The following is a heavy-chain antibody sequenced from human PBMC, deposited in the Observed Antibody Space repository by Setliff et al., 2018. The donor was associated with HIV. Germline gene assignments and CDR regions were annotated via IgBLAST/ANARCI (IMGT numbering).Heavy chain of an antibody. CDR1: GGTFSIYA. D-gene: IGHD3-22*01. CDR2: IIPIFGIP. V-gene: IGHV1-69*13. J-gene: IGHJ4*02. Sequence: ASVKVSCKASGGTFSIYAISWVRQAPGQGLEWMGGIIPIFGIPNYAQKFQGRVTITADESTSTAYMALSSLRSEDTAVYYCARGGVYYYDSSGWSMDYWGQGTLVTVSS. CDR3: ARGGVYYYDSSGWSMDY.